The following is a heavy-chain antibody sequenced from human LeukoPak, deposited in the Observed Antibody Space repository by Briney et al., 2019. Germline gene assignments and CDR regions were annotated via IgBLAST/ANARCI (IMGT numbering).Heavy chain of an antibody. CDR2: IYYSGST. CDR3: ARELGTSNTFDY. J-gene: IGHJ4*02. CDR1: GGSISSSSYY. Sequence: SETLSPTCTVSGGSISSSSYYWGWIRQPPGKGLEWIGSIYYSGSTYYNPSLKSRVTISVDTSKNQFSLKLSSVTAADTAVYYCARELGTSNTFDYWGQGTLVTVSS. D-gene: IGHD7-27*01. V-gene: IGHV4-39*02.